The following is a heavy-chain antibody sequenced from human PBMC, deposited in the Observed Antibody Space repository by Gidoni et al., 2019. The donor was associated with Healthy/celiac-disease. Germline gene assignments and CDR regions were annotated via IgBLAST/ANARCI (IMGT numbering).Heavy chain of an antibody. D-gene: IGHD3-10*01. V-gene: IGHV4-34*01. J-gene: IGHJ4*02. CDR1: GWSFSGYY. Sequence: QVQLQQWGAGLLKPSETLSLTCAVYGWSFSGYYWSWIRQPPGKGLEWIGEINHSGSTNYNPSLKRRVTISVDTSKNQFSLKLSSVTAADTAVYYCARGKEWFGELLPHYWGQGTLVTVSS. CDR3: ARGKEWFGELLPHY. CDR2: INHSGST.